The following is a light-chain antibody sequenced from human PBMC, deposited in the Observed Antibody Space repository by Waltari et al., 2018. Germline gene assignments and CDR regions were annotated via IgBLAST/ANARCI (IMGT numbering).Light chain of an antibody. V-gene: IGKV1-8*01. Sequence: ALRMTQSPSSFSASTGDRVNITCRASQGISSYLAWYQEKPGKAPNLLIYAASTLQSGVPSRFSGSGSGTDFTLTISCLQSEDFATYYCQQYYSYPPWTFGQGTKVEIK. CDR1: QGISSY. CDR2: AAS. CDR3: QQYYSYPPWT. J-gene: IGKJ1*01.